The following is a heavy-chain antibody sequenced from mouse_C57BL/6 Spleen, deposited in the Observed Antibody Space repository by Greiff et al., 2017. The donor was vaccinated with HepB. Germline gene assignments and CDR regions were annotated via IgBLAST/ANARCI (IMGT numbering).Heavy chain of an antibody. CDR2: IYPRSGNT. CDR1: GYTFTSYG. CDR3: ARVGGYYVYYAMDY. V-gene: IGHV1-81*01. J-gene: IGHJ4*01. D-gene: IGHD2-3*01. Sequence: VKLQESGAELARPGASVKLSCKASGYTFTSYGISWVKQRTGQGLEWIGEIYPRSGNTYYNEKFKGKATLTADKSSSTAYMELRSLTSEDSAVYFCARVGGYYVYYAMDYWGQGTSVTVSS.